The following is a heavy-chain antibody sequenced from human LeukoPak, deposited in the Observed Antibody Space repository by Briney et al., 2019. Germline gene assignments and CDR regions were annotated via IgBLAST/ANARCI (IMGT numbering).Heavy chain of an antibody. Sequence: GGSLRLSCAASGFTVSSNYMSWVRQAPGKGLEWVSAISGSGGSTYYADSVKGRFTISRDNSKNTLYLQMNSLRAEDTAVYYCAKEGIAAAGLPWGQGTLVTVSS. CDR2: ISGSGGST. J-gene: IGHJ5*02. V-gene: IGHV3-23*01. CDR3: AKEGIAAAGLP. CDR1: GFTVSSNY. D-gene: IGHD6-13*01.